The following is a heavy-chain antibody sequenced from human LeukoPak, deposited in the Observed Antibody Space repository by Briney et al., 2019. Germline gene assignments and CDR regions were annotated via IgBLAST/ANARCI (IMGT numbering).Heavy chain of an antibody. J-gene: IGHJ4*02. Sequence: GGSLRLSCAASGFTFSSYGMHWVRQAPGKGLEWVAFIRYDGNNKYYADSVTGRFTISRDNSKNTLYLQMNSLRAEDTAVYYCARDRPNYDSSGYYTTFDYWGQGTLVTVSS. D-gene: IGHD3-22*01. CDR1: GFTFSSYG. CDR3: ARDRPNYDSSGYYTTFDY. V-gene: IGHV3-30*02. CDR2: IRYDGNNK.